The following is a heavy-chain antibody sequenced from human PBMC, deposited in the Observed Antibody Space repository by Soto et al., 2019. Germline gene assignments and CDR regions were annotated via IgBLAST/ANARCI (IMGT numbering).Heavy chain of an antibody. CDR1: GYTFTSYG. V-gene: IGHV1-18*01. CDR3: ARGSSSWALLRGDYYYGMDV. CDR2: ISAYNGNT. Sequence: QVQLVQSGAEVKKPGASVKVSCKASGYTFTSYGISWVRQAPGQGLEWMGWISAYNGNTNYAQKLQGRVTMTTDTTTSLAYMELRSLRSDDTAVYYCARGSSSWALLRGDYYYGMDVWGQGTTVTVAS. D-gene: IGHD1-26*01. J-gene: IGHJ6*02.